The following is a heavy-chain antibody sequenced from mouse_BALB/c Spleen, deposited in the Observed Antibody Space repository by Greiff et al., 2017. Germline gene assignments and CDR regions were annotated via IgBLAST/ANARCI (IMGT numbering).Heavy chain of an antibody. J-gene: IGHJ3*01. V-gene: IGHV2-9*02. CDR3: ASTPLAWFAY. CDR1: GFSLTSYG. Sequence: VHLVESGPGLVAPSQSLSITCTVSGFSLTSYGVHWVRQPPGKGLEWLGVIWAGGSTNYNSALMSRLSISKDNSKSQVFLKMNSLQTDDTAMYYCASTPLAWFAYWGQGTLVTVSA. CDR2: IWAGGST.